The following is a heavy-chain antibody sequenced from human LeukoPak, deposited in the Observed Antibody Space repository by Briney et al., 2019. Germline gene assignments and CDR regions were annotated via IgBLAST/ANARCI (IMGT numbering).Heavy chain of an antibody. CDR1: GFTFSSYA. CDR3: AQAGYDFWSGYFTAYWFDP. V-gene: IGHV3-23*01. CDR2: ISGSSGST. J-gene: IGHJ5*02. D-gene: IGHD3-3*01. Sequence: GGSLRLSCAASGFTFSSYAMSWVRQAPGKGLEWVSAISGSSGSTYYADSVKGRFTISRDNSKNTLYLQMNSLRAEDTAVYYCAQAGYDFWSGYFTAYWFDPWGQGTLVTVSS.